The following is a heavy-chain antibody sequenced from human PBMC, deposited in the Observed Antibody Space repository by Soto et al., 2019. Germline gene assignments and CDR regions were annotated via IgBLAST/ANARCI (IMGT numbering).Heavy chain of an antibody. CDR1: GYTFTSYG. Sequence: ASVKVSCKASGYTFTSYGISWVRQAPGQGLEWMGWISAYNGNTNYAQKLQGRVTMTTDTSTSTAYMELRSLRSDDTAVYYCARARGAADGYYYYGMDVWGQGTTVTVSS. CDR3: ARARGAADGYYYYGMDV. V-gene: IGHV1-18*01. CDR2: ISAYNGNT. J-gene: IGHJ6*02. D-gene: IGHD6-13*01.